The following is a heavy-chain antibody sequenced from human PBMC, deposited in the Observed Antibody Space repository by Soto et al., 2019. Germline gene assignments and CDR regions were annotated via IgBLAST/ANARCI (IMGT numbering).Heavy chain of an antibody. CDR2: IQGKPDGAGA. CDR1: GVAVNTAS. Sequence: PGGSLGLCCAASGVAVNTASLAWIRQAPGQGLGWVGRIQGKPDGAGAAYGDLVERRTKISRDDSQNTACLLMNRLNTDVRAVYYCTAGSPFNYWGPGTLVTVAS. J-gene: IGHJ4*01. V-gene: IGHV3-15*01. CDR3: TAGSPFNY.